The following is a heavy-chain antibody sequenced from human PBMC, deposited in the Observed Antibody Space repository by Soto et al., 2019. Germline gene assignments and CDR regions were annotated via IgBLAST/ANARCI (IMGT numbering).Heavy chain of an antibody. CDR1: GGSISSSSYY. Sequence: SETLSLTCTVSGGSISSSSYYWGWIRQPPGKGLEWIGSIYYSGSTYYNPSLKSRVTISVDTSKNQFSLKLSSVTAADTAVYYCARRTYCSGGSCYEEPFFDYWGQGTLVTVS. J-gene: IGHJ4*02. V-gene: IGHV4-39*01. D-gene: IGHD2-15*01. CDR3: ARRTYCSGGSCYEEPFFDY. CDR2: IYYSGST.